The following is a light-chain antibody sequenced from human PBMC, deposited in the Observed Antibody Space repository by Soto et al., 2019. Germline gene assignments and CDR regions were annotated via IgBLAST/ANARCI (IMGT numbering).Light chain of an antibody. V-gene: IGKV1-9*01. J-gene: IGKJ1*01. Sequence: DIQLTQSPSFLSASVGDRVTITCRASQGIWSYLAWYQQIPGRAPKLLIYAASTLQSGVPSRLSGSGFGTEFNIRKSSLHPEEFSTYLCQPPEYYSATFGHGTKVEIK. CDR1: QGIWSY. CDR2: AAS. CDR3: QPPEYYSAT.